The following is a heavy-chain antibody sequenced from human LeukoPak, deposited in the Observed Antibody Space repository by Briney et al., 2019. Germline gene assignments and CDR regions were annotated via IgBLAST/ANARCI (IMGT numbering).Heavy chain of an antibody. CDR3: ARGVIQLWLTRDYYYYYMDV. CDR1: GGSISSYY. D-gene: IGHD5-18*01. J-gene: IGHJ6*03. CDR2: IYTSGST. Sequence: SETLSLTCTVSGGSISSYYWSWIRQPAGKGLEWIGRIYTSGSTNYNPSLKSRVTMSVDTSKPQFSLKLSSVTAADTAVYYCARGVIQLWLTRDYYYYYMDVWGKGTTVTVSS. V-gene: IGHV4-4*07.